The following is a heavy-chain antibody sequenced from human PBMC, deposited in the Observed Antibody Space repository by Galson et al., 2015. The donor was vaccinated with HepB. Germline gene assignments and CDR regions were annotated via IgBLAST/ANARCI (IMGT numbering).Heavy chain of an antibody. D-gene: IGHD3-22*01. CDR2: ISYDGSNK. J-gene: IGHJ6*02. Sequence: AASGFTFSSYAIHWVRQAPGKGLDWVAIISYDGSNKYYADSVKGRFTISRDNSKNTLYLQMNSLRAEDTAVYYCARGGDYFDSSDYYYYYGMDVWGQGTTVTVSS. V-gene: IGHV3-30-3*01. CDR3: ARGGDYFDSSDYYYYYGMDV. CDR1: GFTFSSYA.